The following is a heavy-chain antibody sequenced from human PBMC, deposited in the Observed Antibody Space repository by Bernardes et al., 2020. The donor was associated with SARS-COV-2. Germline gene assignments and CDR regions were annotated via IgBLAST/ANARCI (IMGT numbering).Heavy chain of an antibody. Sequence: SLRLSCATSGFTFANYAMTWVRQAPGQGLAWVGVIRSKPYGGTTEYAASVKGRFIISRDDSKSFVYLQMNSLKIEDTAVYFCAGSFYAFYLDYWGQGTPVTVSS. CDR2: IRSKPYGGTT. CDR1: GFTFANYA. J-gene: IGHJ4*02. D-gene: IGHD1-26*01. V-gene: IGHV3-49*04. CDR3: AGSFYAFYLDY.